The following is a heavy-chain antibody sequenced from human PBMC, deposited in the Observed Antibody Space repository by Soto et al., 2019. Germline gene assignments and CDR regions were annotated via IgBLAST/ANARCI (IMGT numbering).Heavy chain of an antibody. J-gene: IGHJ6*03. CDR1: GYTFTKFH. CDR3: ARGVKRRNTNYYMDV. CDR2: MNPNSGNT. D-gene: IGHD3-16*02. V-gene: IGHV1-8*01. Sequence: ASVKASCKTSGYTFTKFHIHWVRQAPGQGLEWMGMMNPNSGNTGYAQRFQGRITMTRNTSISTAYMELSSLRSEDTAVYYCARGVKRRNTNYYMDVWGKGTTATVSS.